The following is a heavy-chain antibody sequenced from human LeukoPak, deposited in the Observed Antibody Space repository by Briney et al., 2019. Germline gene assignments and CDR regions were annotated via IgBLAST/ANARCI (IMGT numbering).Heavy chain of an antibody. V-gene: IGHV3-7*03. D-gene: IGHD3-9*01. CDR2: IKPDESEK. CDR1: GFTFSNYW. J-gene: IGHJ4*02. CDR3: AKWGPYDILTGRIN. Sequence: PGGSLRLSCAASGFTFSNYWMTWVRQAPGKGLEWVANIKPDESEKYYVGSVKGRFTISRDNAKNSLYLQMNGPRAEDTAVYYCAKWGPYDILTGRINWGQGTLVTVSS.